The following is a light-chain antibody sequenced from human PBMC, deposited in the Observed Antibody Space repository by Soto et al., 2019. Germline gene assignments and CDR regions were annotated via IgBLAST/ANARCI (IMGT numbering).Light chain of an antibody. CDR3: QYYGNSRIT. CDR2: GAS. J-gene: IGKJ5*01. Sequence: EIVLTQSPGTLSLSSSDGATLFFMASQSVSSGYLAWYQQKPGQAPRLLIYGASRRAGGIPDRFSGSGSGTDFTLTINRLEPEDFVVYYCQYYGNSRITFGQGTRLENK. CDR1: QSVSSGY. V-gene: IGKV3-20*01.